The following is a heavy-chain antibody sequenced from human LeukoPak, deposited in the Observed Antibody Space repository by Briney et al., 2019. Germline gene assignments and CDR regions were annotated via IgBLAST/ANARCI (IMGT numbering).Heavy chain of an antibody. D-gene: IGHD3-10*01. CDR2: INHSGST. V-gene: IGHV4-34*01. J-gene: IGHJ6*04. CDR3: ARDRYLTGKLLYGMDV. Sequence: PSETLSLTCAVYGGSFSGYYWSWIRQPPGKGLEWIGEINHSGSTNYNPSLKSRVTISVDTSKNQFSLKLSSVTAADTAVYYCARDRYLTGKLLYGMDVWGKGTRVTVSS. CDR1: GGSFSGYY.